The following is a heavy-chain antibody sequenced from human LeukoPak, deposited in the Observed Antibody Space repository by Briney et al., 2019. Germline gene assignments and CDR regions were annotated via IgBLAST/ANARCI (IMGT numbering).Heavy chain of an antibody. J-gene: IGHJ4*02. CDR1: DYSISSGYY. Sequence: SETLSLTCTVSDYSISSGYYWGWIRQPPGKGLEWIGSIFHSGSTYYNPSLRSRVTISVDTSKNQFSLKLSSVTAADTAVYYCAREAFSSGYYDDYWGQGTLVTVSS. D-gene: IGHD3-22*01. V-gene: IGHV4-38-2*02. CDR2: IFHSGST. CDR3: AREAFSSGYYDDY.